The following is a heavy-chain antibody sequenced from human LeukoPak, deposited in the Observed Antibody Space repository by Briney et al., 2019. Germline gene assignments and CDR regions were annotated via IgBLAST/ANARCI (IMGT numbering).Heavy chain of an antibody. CDR2: IYYSGST. D-gene: IGHD3-22*01. J-gene: IGHJ5*02. CDR3: ARDRYYYDSSGWNWFDP. V-gene: IGHV4-59*01. Sequence: PSETLSLTCTVSGGSISSYYWSWIRQPPGKGLEWIGYIYYSGSTNYNPSLKSRVTISVDTSKNQFSLKLSSVTAEDTAVYYCARDRYYYDSSGWNWFDPWGQGTLVTVSS. CDR1: GGSISSYY.